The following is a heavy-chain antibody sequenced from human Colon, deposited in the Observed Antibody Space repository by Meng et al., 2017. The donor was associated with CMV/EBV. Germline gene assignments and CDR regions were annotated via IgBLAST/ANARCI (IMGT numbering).Heavy chain of an antibody. J-gene: IGHJ4*02. Sequence: SETLSLTCAVSGFSITSGYYWAWIRQSPGKGLAWIGTVSHSGRTFYEPSVRSRITVSLDRSKNHFSLDLSSVTVADTAIYFCARGMPQNYVDQWGQGTLVTVSS. V-gene: IGHV4-38-2*01. CDR3: ARGMPQNYVDQ. D-gene: IGHD2-2*01. CDR2: VSHSGRT. CDR1: GFSITSGYY.